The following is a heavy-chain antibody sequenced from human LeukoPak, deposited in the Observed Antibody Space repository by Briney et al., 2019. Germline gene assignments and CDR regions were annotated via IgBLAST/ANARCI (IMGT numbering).Heavy chain of an antibody. J-gene: IGHJ4*02. CDR3: AKGPRPDITVAHTVEN. D-gene: IGHD6-19*01. V-gene: IGHV3-23*01. Sequence: GGSLRLSCAASGFTFSNYDMSWVRQAPERGLEWVSTISSRGDSTYDADSVKGRFTISRDNSKNSLYLQMNNVRVEGTAVYYCAKGPRPDITVAHTVENWGQGTLVTVST. CDR1: GFTFSNYD. CDR2: ISSRGDST.